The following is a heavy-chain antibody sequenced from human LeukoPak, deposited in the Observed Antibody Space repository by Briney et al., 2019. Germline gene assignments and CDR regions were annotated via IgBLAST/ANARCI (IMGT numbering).Heavy chain of an antibody. CDR2: IYSGESA. D-gene: IGHD2-2*01. J-gene: IGHJ4*02. CDR1: GFTFSSYA. Sequence: GGSLRLSCAASGFTFSSYAMSWVRQAPGKGLEWVSTIYSGESAYYADSVKGRFTISRDNSKNALVLQMNSLTAADTAVYYCARDGGSGYCSSSNCYEGFDYWGQGTLVTVSS. CDR3: ARDGGSGYCSSSNCYEGFDY. V-gene: IGHV3-66*01.